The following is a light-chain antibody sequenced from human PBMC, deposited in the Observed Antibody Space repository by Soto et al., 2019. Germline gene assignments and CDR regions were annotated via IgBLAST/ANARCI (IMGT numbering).Light chain of an antibody. Sequence: DIQMTHSPSSLSASVGDRVTITCRASQTITNYLNWYQQQSGKAPKLLIYATDTLQSGVPSRFSGSGSGTDYTLTISSLQPEDFATYYCQQSYNTPQKFGQGTKVDIK. J-gene: IGKJ1*01. V-gene: IGKV1-39*01. CDR2: ATD. CDR3: QQSYNTPQK. CDR1: QTITNY.